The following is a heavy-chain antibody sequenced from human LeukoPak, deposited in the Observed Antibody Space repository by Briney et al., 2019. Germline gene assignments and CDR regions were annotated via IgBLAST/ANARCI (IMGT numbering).Heavy chain of an antibody. J-gene: IGHJ4*02. D-gene: IGHD1-14*01. CDR1: GFTFDEYA. CDR3: AKDGGKTTLRNIFDS. Sequence: GGSLRLSCAASGFTFDEYAMHWVRQAPGKGLEWVSGISYSSGSIVYVDSVKGRFTISRDNSKNTLFLQMNSLTEDDTAIYYCAKDGGKTTLRNIFDSWGQGTLVTVSS. V-gene: IGHV3-9*01. CDR2: ISYSSGSI.